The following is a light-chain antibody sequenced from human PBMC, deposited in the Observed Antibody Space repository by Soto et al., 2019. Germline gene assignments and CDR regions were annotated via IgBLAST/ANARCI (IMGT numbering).Light chain of an antibody. J-gene: IGKJ5*01. CDR3: QQPISFPIT. Sequence: DIQMTQSPSSVSASVGDRVTITCRASQDLSSWLAWYQQKPGKAPKLLISAASSLQSGVPPRFSGSGSGTDFTLTIRSLQPEDLATYYCQQPISFPITFGQGTRLEIK. CDR1: QDLSSW. V-gene: IGKV1D-12*01. CDR2: AAS.